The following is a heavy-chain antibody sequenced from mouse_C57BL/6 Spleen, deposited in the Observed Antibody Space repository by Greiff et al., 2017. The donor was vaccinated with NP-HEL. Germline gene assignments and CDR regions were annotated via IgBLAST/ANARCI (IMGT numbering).Heavy chain of an antibody. CDR1: GFNIKDDY. CDR3: TTQITTVVATDYAMDY. D-gene: IGHD1-1*01. Sequence: EVQLQQSGAELVRPGASVKLSCTASGFNIKDDYMHWVKQRPEQGLEWIGWIDPENGDTEYASKFQGKATITADTSSNTAYLQPSSLTSEDTAVYYCTTQITTVVATDYAMDYWGQGTSVTVSS. CDR2: IDPENGDT. J-gene: IGHJ4*01. V-gene: IGHV14-4*01.